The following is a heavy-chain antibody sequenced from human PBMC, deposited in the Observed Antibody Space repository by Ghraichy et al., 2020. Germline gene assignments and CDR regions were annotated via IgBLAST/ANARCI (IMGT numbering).Heavy chain of an antibody. CDR2: IYSGGDT. Sequence: GESLNISCAASGFSVGSNYMSWVRQAPGKGLEWVSCIYSGGDTHYADSVKGRFTISRDSSKNTLYLQMNSLRAEDTAVYYFARRPGNWGHGTLVTVSS. CDR3: ARRPGN. J-gene: IGHJ4*01. V-gene: IGHV3-66*04. D-gene: IGHD2/OR15-2a*01. CDR1: GFSVGSNY.